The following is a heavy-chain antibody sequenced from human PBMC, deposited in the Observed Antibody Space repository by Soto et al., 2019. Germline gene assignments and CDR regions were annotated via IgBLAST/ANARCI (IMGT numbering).Heavy chain of an antibody. CDR3: ASQYRAFDY. V-gene: IGHV3-74*01. D-gene: IGHD5-18*01. Sequence: GGSLRLSCAASGFTFSRYTVSWVRQAPGEGLEWVSSISPSGGSTSYADSVKGRFTISRDNAKNTLYLQMNSLRAEDTAVYYCASQYRAFDYWGQGTLVTVSS. J-gene: IGHJ4*02. CDR2: ISPSGGST. CDR1: GFTFSRYT.